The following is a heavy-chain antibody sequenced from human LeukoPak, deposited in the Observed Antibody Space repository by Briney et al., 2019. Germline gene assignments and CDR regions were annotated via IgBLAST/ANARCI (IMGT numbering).Heavy chain of an antibody. CDR3: AKGYYYDSSGLYYFGY. Sequence: GRSLRLSCAASGFTFSSYGMHWVRQAPGKGLEWVAVIWYDGSNKYYADSVKGRFTISRDNSKNTLYLQMNSLRAEDTAVYYCAKGYYYDSSGLYYFGYWGQGTLVTVSS. J-gene: IGHJ4*02. CDR2: IWYDGSNK. CDR1: GFTFSSYG. D-gene: IGHD3-22*01. V-gene: IGHV3-33*06.